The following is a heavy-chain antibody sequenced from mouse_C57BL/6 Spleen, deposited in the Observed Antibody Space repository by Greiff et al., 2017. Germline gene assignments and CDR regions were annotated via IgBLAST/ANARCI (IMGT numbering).Heavy chain of an antibody. V-gene: IGHV5-17*01. CDR2: ISSGSSTI. CDR3: ARLGSSYLYYFDY. J-gene: IGHJ2*01. CDR1: GFTFSDYG. D-gene: IGHD1-1*01. Sequence: EVQLVESGGGLVKPGGSLKLSCAASGFTFSDYGMHWVRQAPEKGLEWVAYISSGSSTIYYADTVKGRFTISRDNAKNTLFLQMTRLRSEDTAMYYCARLGSSYLYYFDYWGQGTTLTVSS.